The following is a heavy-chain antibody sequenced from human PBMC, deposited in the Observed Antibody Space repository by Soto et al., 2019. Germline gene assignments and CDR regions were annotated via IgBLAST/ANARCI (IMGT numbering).Heavy chain of an antibody. CDR1: GGSISSSSYY. D-gene: IGHD2-15*01. J-gene: IGHJ6*02. CDR3: ARHGVVAATSPYYYGMDV. CDR2: IYYSGST. V-gene: IGHV4-39*01. Sequence: PSETLSLTCTVSGGSISSSSYYWGWIRQPPGKGLEWIGSIYYSGSTYYNPSLKSRVTISVDTSKNQFSLKLSSVTAADTAVYYCARHGVVAATSPYYYGMDVWGQGTTVTVSS.